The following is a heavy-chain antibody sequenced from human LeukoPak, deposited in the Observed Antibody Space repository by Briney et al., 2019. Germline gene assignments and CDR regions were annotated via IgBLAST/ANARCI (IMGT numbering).Heavy chain of an antibody. Sequence: GGSLRLSCAASGFTFDDYAMHWVRQAPGKGLEWVSGISWNSGSIGYADSVKGRFTISRDNAKNSLYLQMNSLRAEDTAVYYCARGWSADYFDYWGQGILVTVSS. CDR1: GFTFDDYA. V-gene: IGHV3-9*01. CDR3: ARGWSADYFDY. CDR2: ISWNSGSI. D-gene: IGHD2-15*01. J-gene: IGHJ4*02.